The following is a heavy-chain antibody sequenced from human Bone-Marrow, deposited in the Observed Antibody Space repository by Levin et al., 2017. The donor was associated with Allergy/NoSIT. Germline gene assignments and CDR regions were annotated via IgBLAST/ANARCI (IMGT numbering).Heavy chain of an antibody. J-gene: IGHJ6*02. V-gene: IGHV1-69*04. D-gene: IGHD5-18*01. CDR1: GGSSSSYT. CDR2: IIPMLGVA. Sequence: GGSLRLSCKGSGGSSSSYTISWVRQAPGQGLEWMGRIIPMLGVANYAQEFQGRVTITADKSTGTVYMELSSLRSEDTAVYYCARDIRYSYGYYYYGMDVWGQGTTVTVSS. CDR3: ARDIRYSYGYYYYGMDV.